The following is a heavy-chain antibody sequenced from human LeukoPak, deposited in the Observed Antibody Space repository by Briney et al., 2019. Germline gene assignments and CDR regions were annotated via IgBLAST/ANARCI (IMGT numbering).Heavy chain of an antibody. Sequence: GESPKISCKGSGYSFTSYWIGWVRQMPGKGLGWMGIIYPGDSDTRYSPSFQGQVTISADKSIRTAYLQWSTLKASDTAIYYCARGGKYWYFDLWGRGTLVTVSS. CDR3: ARGGKYWYFDL. J-gene: IGHJ2*01. D-gene: IGHD1-26*01. V-gene: IGHV5-51*01. CDR1: GYSFTSYW. CDR2: IYPGDSDT.